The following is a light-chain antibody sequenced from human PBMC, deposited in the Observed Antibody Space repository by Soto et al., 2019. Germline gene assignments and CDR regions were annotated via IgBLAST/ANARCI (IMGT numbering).Light chain of an antibody. V-gene: IGLV2-14*01. J-gene: IGLJ2*01. CDR1: SSDVGGYNY. Sequence: QSALTQPASVSGSPGQSITISCTGTSSDVGGYNYVSWYQQHPGKAPKLMIYDVSNRPSGVSNRFSGSKSGNTASLTISGLQAEDEADYYCSSYTSSSTSCVFGGGTEVTVL. CDR2: DVS. CDR3: SSYTSSSTSCV.